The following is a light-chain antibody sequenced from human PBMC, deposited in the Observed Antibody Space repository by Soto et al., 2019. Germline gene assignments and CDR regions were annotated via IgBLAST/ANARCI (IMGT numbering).Light chain of an antibody. CDR1: HSVSSSY. J-gene: IGKJ2*01. V-gene: IGKV3-20*01. Sequence: EIVLTQSPGTLSLSPGERATLSCRASHSVSSSYLAWYQQKPGQAPRLLIYGASSRATGIPDRFSGSGSGTDLILTISRLEPEEFAVYYCQQYGSSPPYTFGQGTKLEIK. CDR2: GAS. CDR3: QQYGSSPPYT.